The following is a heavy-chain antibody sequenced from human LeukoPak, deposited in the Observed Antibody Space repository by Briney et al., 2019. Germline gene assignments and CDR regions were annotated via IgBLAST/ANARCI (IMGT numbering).Heavy chain of an antibody. CDR1: GYTFIRYY. Sequence: ASVKVSCKTSGYTFIRYYIHWVRQAPGQGVEWMGVISPSDGRISYAQNFQGRVTMTRDTSTGTVYMDLSSLRSEDTALYYCARSGGSGDYYNAVDYWGQGTLVIVSS. V-gene: IGHV1-46*01. CDR3: ARSGGSGDYYNAVDY. CDR2: ISPSDGRI. D-gene: IGHD3-10*01. J-gene: IGHJ4*02.